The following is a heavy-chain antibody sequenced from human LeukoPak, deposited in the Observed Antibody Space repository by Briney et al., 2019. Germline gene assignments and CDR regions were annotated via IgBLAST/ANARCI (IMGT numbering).Heavy chain of an antibody. CDR3: AKRDYSESSGHSYFDY. CDR1: GFTFSSYA. CDR2: ISGSGGASS. V-gene: IGHV3-23*01. D-gene: IGHD3-22*01. J-gene: IGHJ4*02. Sequence: GGSLRLSCAASGFTFSSYAMSWVRQAPGKGLEWVSAISGSGGASSYYADSVKGRFTISRDNPKNTLYLQMKSLRAEDTAVYYCAKRDYSESSGHSYFDYWGQGTLVTVSS.